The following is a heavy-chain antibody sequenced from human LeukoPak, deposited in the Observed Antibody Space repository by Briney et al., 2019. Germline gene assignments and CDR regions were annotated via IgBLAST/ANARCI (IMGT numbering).Heavy chain of an antibody. J-gene: IGHJ3*02. CDR3: ARSLWFGRDFAFDI. CDR1: GGSIGSGSYY. Sequence: PSETLSLTCTVSGGSIGSGSYYWSWIRQPAGKGLEWIGRIYTSGSTNYNPSLKSRVTISVDTSKNQFSLKLSSVTAADTAVYYCARSLWFGRDFAFDIWGQGTMVTVSS. V-gene: IGHV4-61*02. CDR2: IYTSGST. D-gene: IGHD3-10*01.